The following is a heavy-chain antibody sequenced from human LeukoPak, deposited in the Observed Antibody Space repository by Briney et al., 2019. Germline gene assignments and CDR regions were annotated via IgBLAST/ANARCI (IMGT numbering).Heavy chain of an antibody. CDR2: MYHSGST. D-gene: IGHD4-17*01. CDR3: ARVSGENWFDP. Sequence: PSETLSLTCAVSGGSISSGGYSWTWIRQPPGKGLEWIGYMYHSGSTYYNASLKSRVTTSVDRSKNYFSLKLSSVTAADTAVYYCARVSGENWFDPWGQGTLATVSS. CDR1: GGSISSGGYS. J-gene: IGHJ5*02. V-gene: IGHV4-30-2*01.